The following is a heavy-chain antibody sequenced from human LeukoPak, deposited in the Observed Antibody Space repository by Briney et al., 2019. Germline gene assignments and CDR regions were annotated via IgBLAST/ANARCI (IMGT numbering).Heavy chain of an antibody. D-gene: IGHD3-10*01. CDR3: ARGGGDYYGSGSYEKDAFDI. J-gene: IGHJ3*02. CDR2: IIPIFGTA. V-gene: IGHV1-69*13. Sequence: SVKVSCKASGGTFSSYAISWVRQAPGQGLEWMGGIIPIFGTANYAQKFQGRVTITADESTSTAYMELSSLRSEDTAVYYCARGGGDYYGSGSYEKDAFDIWGQGTMVTVSS. CDR1: GGTFSSYA.